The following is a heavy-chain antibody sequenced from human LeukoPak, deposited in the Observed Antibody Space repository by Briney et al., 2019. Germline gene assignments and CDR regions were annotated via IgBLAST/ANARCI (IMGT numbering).Heavy chain of an antibody. CDR3: ARDLRYDSSGWAFDY. D-gene: IGHD3-22*01. CDR2: INHSGST. V-gene: IGHV4-34*01. CDR1: GGSFSGYY. Sequence: SETLSLTCAVYGGSFSGYYWSWIRQPPGKGLEWIGEINHSGSTNYNPSLKSRVTISVDTSKNQLSLKLSSVTAADTAVYYCARDLRYDSSGWAFDYWGQGTLVTVSS. J-gene: IGHJ4*02.